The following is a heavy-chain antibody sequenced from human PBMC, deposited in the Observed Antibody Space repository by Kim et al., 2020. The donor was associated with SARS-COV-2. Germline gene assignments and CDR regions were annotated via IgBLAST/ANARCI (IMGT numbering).Heavy chain of an antibody. J-gene: IGHJ6*03. V-gene: IGHV4-4*06. D-gene: IGHD1-7*01. Sequence: KSRVTMSVDTAKNQFSLKLSSVTAADTAVYYCARAQINWNYGGYYYYYMDVWGKGTTVTVSS. CDR3: ARAQINWNYGGYYYYYMDV.